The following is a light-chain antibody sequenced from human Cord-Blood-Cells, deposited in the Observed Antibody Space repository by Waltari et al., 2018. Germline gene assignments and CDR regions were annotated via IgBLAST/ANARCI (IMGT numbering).Light chain of an antibody. Sequence: IVLTQSPDTLSLSPGARATLPCRASQSVSSYLAWYQQKPGQAPRLLIYDASNRATGIPARFSGSGSGTDFTLNISSLEPEDFAVYYCQQRSNWPPGFGQGTRLEIK. V-gene: IGKV3-11*01. CDR2: DAS. CDR3: QQRSNWPPG. J-gene: IGKJ5*01. CDR1: QSVSSY.